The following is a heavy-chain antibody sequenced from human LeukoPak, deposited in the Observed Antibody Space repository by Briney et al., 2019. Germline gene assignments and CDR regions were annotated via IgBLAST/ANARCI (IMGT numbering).Heavy chain of an antibody. CDR2: IIPVFGTA. D-gene: IGHD6-19*01. V-gene: IGHV1-69*13. CDR1: GGTFSSYA. J-gene: IGHJ4*02. CDR3: ARESSFFNSSGWYEAPDY. Sequence: SVKVSCKASGGTFSSYAISWVRQAPGQGLEWMGGIIPVFGTANYAQKFQGRVTITADESTSTAYMELSSLRSEDTAVYYCARESSFFNSSGWYEAPDYWGQGTLVTVSS.